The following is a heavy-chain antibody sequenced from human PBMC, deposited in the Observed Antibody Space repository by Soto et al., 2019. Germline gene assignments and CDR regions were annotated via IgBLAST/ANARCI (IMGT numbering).Heavy chain of an antibody. J-gene: IGHJ4*02. Sequence: GASVKVSCKASGYTFTSYGISWVRQAPGQGLEWMGWISAYNGNTNYAQKLQGRVTMTTDTSTSTAYMELRSLRSDDTAVYYCARDTSYCTNGVCPRNYFDDWGQGTLVTVSS. CDR1: GYTFTSYG. CDR3: ARDTSYCTNGVCPRNYFDD. D-gene: IGHD2-8*01. V-gene: IGHV1-18*01. CDR2: ISAYNGNT.